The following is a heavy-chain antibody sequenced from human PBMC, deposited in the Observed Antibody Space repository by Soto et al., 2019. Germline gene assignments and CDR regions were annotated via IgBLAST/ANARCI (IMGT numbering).Heavy chain of an antibody. Sequence: SETLSLTCTVSGGSISSYYWSWIRQPPGKGLEWIGYIYYSGSTNYNPSLKSRVTISVDTSKNQFSLKLSSVTAADTAVYYCARQLPVRGGPLDSWGQGPLITASP. D-gene: IGHD3-10*01. CDR2: IYYSGST. CDR1: GGSISSYY. J-gene: IGHJ5*02. CDR3: ARQLPVRGGPLDS. V-gene: IGHV4-59*08.